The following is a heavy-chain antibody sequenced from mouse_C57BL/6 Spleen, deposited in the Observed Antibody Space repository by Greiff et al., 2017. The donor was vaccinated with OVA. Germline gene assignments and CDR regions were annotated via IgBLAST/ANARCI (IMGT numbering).Heavy chain of an antibody. CDR3: ARWSSGYVGY. D-gene: IGHD3-2*02. CDR1: GYTFTDYY. J-gene: IGHJ2*01. Sequence: EVQLQQSGPVLVKPGASVKMSCKASGYTFTDYYMNWVKQSHGKSLEWIGVINPYNGGTSYNQKFKGKATLTVDKSSSTAYMQLSSLTSEDSAVYYCARWSSGYVGYWGQGTTLTVSS. V-gene: IGHV1-19*01. CDR2: INPYNGGT.